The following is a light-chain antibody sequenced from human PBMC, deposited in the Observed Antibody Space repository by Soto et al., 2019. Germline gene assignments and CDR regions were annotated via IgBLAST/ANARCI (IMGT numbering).Light chain of an antibody. Sequence: DLQMTQSPSSLSASVGDRVTITCRASQSINNYLNWYQHKPGKAPNLLIYAASNFRSGVPSRFSGRGPGTAFTLTISSLQPEDFATYYCQQTYNPPYTFGQGTKLEIK. CDR2: AAS. J-gene: IGKJ2*01. V-gene: IGKV1-39*01. CDR1: QSINNY. CDR3: QQTYNPPYT.